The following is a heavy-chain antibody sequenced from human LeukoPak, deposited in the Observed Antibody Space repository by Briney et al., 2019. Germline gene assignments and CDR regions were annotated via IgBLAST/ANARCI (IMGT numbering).Heavy chain of an antibody. J-gene: IGHJ4*02. CDR2: ISGGGGST. CDR3: AREGWNSSGWQPLDY. CDR1: GFTFSSYG. Sequence: GGSLRLSCAASGFTFSSYGMSWVRQAPGKGLEWVSAISGGGGSTYYADSVKGRFTISRDNSKNTLYLQMNSLRAEDTAVYYCAREGWNSSGWQPLDYWGQGTLVTVSS. V-gene: IGHV3-23*01. D-gene: IGHD6-19*01.